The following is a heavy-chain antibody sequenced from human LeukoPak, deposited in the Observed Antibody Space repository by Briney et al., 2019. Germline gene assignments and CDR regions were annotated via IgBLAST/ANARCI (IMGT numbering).Heavy chain of an antibody. Sequence: SGGSLRLSFAASGFTFSSYEMNWVRQAPGKGLEWISYISSIGSIIYYADSVKGRFTISRDNAKNSLFLQMNSLSADDTAVYYCARDRPTVSRIYYYYYMDVWGNGTTVTVSS. CDR2: ISSIGSII. V-gene: IGHV3-48*03. CDR1: GFTFSSYE. CDR3: ARDRPTVSRIYYYYYMDV. D-gene: IGHD4-17*01. J-gene: IGHJ6*03.